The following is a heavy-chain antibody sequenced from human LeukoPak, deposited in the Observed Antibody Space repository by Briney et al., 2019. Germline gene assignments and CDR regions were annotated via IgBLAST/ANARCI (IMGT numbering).Heavy chain of an antibody. CDR3: AKLTNSWFDP. D-gene: IGHD2-2*01. Sequence: GGTLRLSCAASGFTFSSYGMSWVRRAPGKGLEWVSGISGSGGSTYYADSVRGRFTISRDNSKNTLYLQMNSLRAEDTAVYYCAKLTNSWFDPWGQGTLVTVSS. CDR2: ISGSGGST. J-gene: IGHJ5*02. CDR1: GFTFSSYG. V-gene: IGHV3-23*01.